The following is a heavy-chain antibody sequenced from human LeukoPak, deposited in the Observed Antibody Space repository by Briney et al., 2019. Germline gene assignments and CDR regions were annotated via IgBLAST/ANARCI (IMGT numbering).Heavy chain of an antibody. CDR2: IYYSGST. CDR1: GGSISNYY. D-gene: IGHD6-19*01. Sequence: MASETLSLTCTVSGGSISNYYWTWIRQPPGKGLEGIGHIYYSGSTNYNPSLKSRVTISVDTSNNQFSLKLSSVTAADTAVYYCARRSSGWWDFDYWGQGTLVTVSP. J-gene: IGHJ4*02. V-gene: IGHV4-59*08. CDR3: ARRSSGWWDFDY.